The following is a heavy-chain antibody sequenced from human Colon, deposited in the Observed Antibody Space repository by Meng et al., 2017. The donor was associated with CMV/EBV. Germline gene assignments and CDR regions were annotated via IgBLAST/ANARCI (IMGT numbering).Heavy chain of an antibody. J-gene: IGHJ4*02. V-gene: IGHV1-2*02. D-gene: IGHD3-10*01. CDR3: AREYRSAWFGY. CDR1: GYTFINFF. CDR2: IDPNSGGT. Sequence: ASVKVSCKASGYTFINFFMHWVRQAPGQGLEWMGWIDPNSGGTNSAQKFQGRVTMTRDTSISTAYMELSRLTADDTALYYCAREYRSAWFGYWGQGTLVTVSS.